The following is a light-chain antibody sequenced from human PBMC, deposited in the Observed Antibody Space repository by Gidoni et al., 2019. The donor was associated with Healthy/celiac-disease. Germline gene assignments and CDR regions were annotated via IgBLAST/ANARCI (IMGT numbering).Light chain of an antibody. CDR3: QQCYSTPIT. CDR1: QSVLYSSNNMNY. V-gene: IGKV4-1*01. Sequence: IVMTQSPDSLAVSLGERATINCKSSQSVLYSSNNMNYLAWYQQKPGQPPKLRIYWASTRESGVPDRFSGSGSGTDFTLTSSSLQAEDVAVYYCQQCYSTPITFXQXTRLEIK. J-gene: IGKJ5*01. CDR2: WAS.